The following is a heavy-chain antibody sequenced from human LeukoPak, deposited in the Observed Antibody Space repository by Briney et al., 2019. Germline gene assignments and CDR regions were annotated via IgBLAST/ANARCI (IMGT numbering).Heavy chain of an antibody. CDR2: INPSGGST. CDR3: ARGRDIVATMGAFDI. V-gene: IGHV1-46*01. J-gene: IGHJ3*02. CDR1: GYSFGSYD. D-gene: IGHD5-12*01. Sequence: ASVKVSCKSSGYSFGSYDINWVRQAPGQGLEWMGIINPSGGSTSYAQKFQGRVTMTRDTSTSTVYMELSSLRSEDTAVYYCARGRDIVATMGAFDIWGQGTMVTVSS.